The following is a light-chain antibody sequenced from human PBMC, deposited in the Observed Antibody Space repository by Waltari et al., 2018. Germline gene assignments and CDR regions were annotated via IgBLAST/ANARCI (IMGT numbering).Light chain of an antibody. J-gene: IGLJ2*01. V-gene: IGLV1-44*01. Sequence: QSLLTQPPSASGTPGQGVTVSCSGGDSNIGRNTVNWYQQFPGMAPKLLIYTNNQRPSGVPDRFSGSKSGTSASLAIRRLQSEDEADYYCAAWDDSLNAVIFGGGTKLTVL. CDR1: DSNIGRNT. CDR2: TNN. CDR3: AAWDDSLNAVI.